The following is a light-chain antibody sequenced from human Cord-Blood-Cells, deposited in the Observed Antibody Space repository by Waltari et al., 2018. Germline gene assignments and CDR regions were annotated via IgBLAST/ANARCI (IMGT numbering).Light chain of an antibody. J-gene: IGLJ3*02. CDR2: RNN. Sequence: QSVLTQPPSASGTPWQRVTISCPGSSSTIGSNSVYWYQQLPGTAPKLLIYRNNQRPSGVPDRFSGSKSGTSASLAISGLRSEDEADYYCAAWDDSLSGWVFGGGTKLTVL. CDR1: SSTIGSNS. CDR3: AAWDDSLSGWV. V-gene: IGLV1-47*01.